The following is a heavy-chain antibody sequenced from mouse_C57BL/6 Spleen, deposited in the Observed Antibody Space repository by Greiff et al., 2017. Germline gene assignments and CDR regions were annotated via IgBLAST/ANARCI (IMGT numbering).Heavy chain of an antibody. Sequence: EVMLVESGGGLVQPGGSLKLSCAASGFTFSDYGMAWVRQAPRKGPEWVAFISNLAYSIYYADTVTGRFTISRENAKNTLYLEMSSLRSEDTAMYDCARPRDYDYDERYAMDYWGQGTSVTVSS. V-gene: IGHV5-15*01. CDR1: GFTFSDYG. D-gene: IGHD2-4*01. CDR2: ISNLAYSI. J-gene: IGHJ4*01. CDR3: ARPRDYDYDERYAMDY.